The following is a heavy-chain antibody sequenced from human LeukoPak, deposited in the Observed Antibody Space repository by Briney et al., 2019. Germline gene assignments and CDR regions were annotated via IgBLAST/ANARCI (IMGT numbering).Heavy chain of an antibody. CDR1: GGSFSGYY. CDR2: INHSGST. CDR3: PRGPYYYGSGALMDV. J-gene: IGHJ6*04. Sequence: PSETLSLTCAVYGGSFSGYYWSWIRQPPGKGLEWIGEINHSGSTNYNPSLKSRVTISVDTSKNQFSLKLSSVTAADTAVYYCPRGPYYYGSGALMDVWGKGTTVTVSS. D-gene: IGHD3-10*01. V-gene: IGHV4-34*01.